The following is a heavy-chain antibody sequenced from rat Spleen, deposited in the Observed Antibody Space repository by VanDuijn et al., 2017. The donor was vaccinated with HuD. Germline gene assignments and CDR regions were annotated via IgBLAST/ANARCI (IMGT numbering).Heavy chain of an antibody. CDR3: VRHWRYSTDYFDY. CDR1: GFTFSDYN. J-gene: IGHJ2*01. D-gene: IGHD1-6*01. V-gene: IGHV5-7*01. CDR2: ISYDGSGT. Sequence: EVQLVESGGGLVQPGRSLKLSCAASGFTFSDYNMAWVRQGPKKGLEWVATISYDGSGTYYRDSVQGRFTISRDNAKSTLYLQMDSLRSEDTATFYCVRHWRYSTDYFDYWGQGVMVTVSS.